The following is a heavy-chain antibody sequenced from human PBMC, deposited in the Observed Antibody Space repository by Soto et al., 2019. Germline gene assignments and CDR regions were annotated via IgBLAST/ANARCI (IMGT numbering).Heavy chain of an antibody. CDR2: IYYSGST. CDR1: GGSISSGDYY. V-gene: IGHV4-30-4*01. CDR3: ARAIIVVVTPDAFDI. Sequence: SETLSLTCTVSGGSISSGDYYWSWMRQPPGKGLVWIGYIYYSGSTYYNPSLKSRVTISVDTSKNQFSLKLSSVTAADTAVYYCARAIIVVVTPDAFDIWGQGTMVTVSS. D-gene: IGHD3-22*01. J-gene: IGHJ3*02.